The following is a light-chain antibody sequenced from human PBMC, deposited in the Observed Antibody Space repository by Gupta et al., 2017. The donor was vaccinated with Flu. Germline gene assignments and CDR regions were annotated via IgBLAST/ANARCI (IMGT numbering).Light chain of an antibody. CDR2: EVS. CDR1: SSDVGGYKY. Sequence: SALTQPASVSGSPEPSIPISCTGTSSDVGGYKYVSWYQQHPGKAHKLMIYEVSNRPAGVSNRFSGSKAGNTASLTISGLQAEDEADYYCSSYTSSSTYVFGTGTKVTVL. V-gene: IGLV2-14*01. CDR3: SSYTSSSTYV. J-gene: IGLJ1*01.